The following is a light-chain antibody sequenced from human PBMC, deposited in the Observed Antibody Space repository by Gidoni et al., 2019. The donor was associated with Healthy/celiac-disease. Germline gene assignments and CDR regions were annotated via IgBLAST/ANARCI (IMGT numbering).Light chain of an antibody. Sequence: DIQLTQSPSPLSASVVDRVTITCRASQCISNYLAWYQQKPGKVPKLLIYAASTLQSGFPARFSGSGSGTDFTLTISSLQPEDVATYYCQKYNSAPPLTFGGGTKVEIK. CDR3: QKYNSAPPLT. V-gene: IGKV1-27*01. CDR1: QCISNY. CDR2: AAS. J-gene: IGKJ4*01.